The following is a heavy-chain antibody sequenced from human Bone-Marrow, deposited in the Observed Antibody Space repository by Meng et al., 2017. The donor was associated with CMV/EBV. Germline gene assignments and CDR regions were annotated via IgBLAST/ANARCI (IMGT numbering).Heavy chain of an antibody. J-gene: IGHJ4*02. V-gene: IGHV1-8*03. Sequence: ASVKVSCKASGYTFTSYDINWVRQATGQGLEWMGWMNPNSGNTGYAQKFQGRVTITRNTSISTAYMELSSLTSEDTAVYYCATQWTVVTIWLLKSLDFWGPATLVTVSS. CDR1: GYTFTSYD. CDR3: ATQWTVVTIWLLKSLDF. D-gene: IGHD2-21*02. CDR2: MNPNSGNT.